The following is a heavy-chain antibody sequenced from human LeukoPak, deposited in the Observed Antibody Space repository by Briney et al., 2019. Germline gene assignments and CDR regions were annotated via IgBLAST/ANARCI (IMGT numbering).Heavy chain of an antibody. Sequence: PGGSLRLSCAASGISLSDYYMHWVRQAPGKGLEWVTFTSSDGSNQNYADSVKGRFTVSRDNSKNTLYLHMNILRPEDTAVYYCAKDRSGTWSFDSWGQGTLVIVSS. V-gene: IGHV3-30*02. CDR1: GISLSDYY. J-gene: IGHJ4*02. D-gene: IGHD6-19*01. CDR3: AKDRSGTWSFDS. CDR2: TSSDGSNQ.